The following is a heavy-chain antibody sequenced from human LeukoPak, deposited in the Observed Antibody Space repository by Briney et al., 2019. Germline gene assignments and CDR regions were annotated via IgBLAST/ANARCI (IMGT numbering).Heavy chain of an antibody. CDR3: ARHVHVSMIVVFLSDYFDY. V-gene: IGHV4-34*01. J-gene: IGHJ4*02. CDR2: ISHTGTI. D-gene: IGHD3-22*01. Sequence: SETLSLTCTVSGGSISSYYWSWIRQAPGKGLEWIGEISHTGTINYNPSLNSRVTISADTSKNQFSLRLSSVTAADTAVYYCARHVHVSMIVVFLSDYFDYWGRGTLVTVSS. CDR1: GGSISSYY.